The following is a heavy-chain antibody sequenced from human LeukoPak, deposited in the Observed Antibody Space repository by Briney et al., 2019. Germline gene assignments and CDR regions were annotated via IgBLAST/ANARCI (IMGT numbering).Heavy chain of an antibody. CDR2: ISSDGRKT. Sequence: GGSLRLSCAASGFTISNHWMHWVSQAPGKGLVWVSSISSDGRKTSYADSVKGRFTISRDNAKNTLYLQMNSLRPDDTAVYYCAREVEVVPATMGAYYYYYMDVWGKGTTVTVSS. CDR1: GFTISNHW. J-gene: IGHJ6*03. CDR3: AREVEVVPATMGAYYYYYMDV. D-gene: IGHD2-2*01. V-gene: IGHV3-74*01.